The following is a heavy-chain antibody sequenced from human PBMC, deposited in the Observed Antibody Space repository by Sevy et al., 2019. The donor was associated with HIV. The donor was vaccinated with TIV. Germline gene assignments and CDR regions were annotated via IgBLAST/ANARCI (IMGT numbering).Heavy chain of an antibody. CDR2: ISYDGSNK. CDR3: AKDVGIAVAGNKGSSYYYYYGMDV. Sequence: VGSLRLSCAASGFTFSSYGMHWVRQAPGKGLEWVAVISYDGSNKYYADSVKDRFTISRDNSKNTLYLQMNSLRAEDTAVYYCAKDVGIAVAGNKGSSYYYYYGMDVWGQGTTVTVSS. J-gene: IGHJ6*02. D-gene: IGHD6-19*01. CDR1: GFTFSSYG. V-gene: IGHV3-30*18.